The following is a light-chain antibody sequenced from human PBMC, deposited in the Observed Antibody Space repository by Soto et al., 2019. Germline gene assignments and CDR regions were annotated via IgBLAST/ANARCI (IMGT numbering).Light chain of an antibody. J-gene: IGKJ1*01. V-gene: IGKV3-15*01. CDR3: QQYNNWTRT. CDR1: QSVSSN. Sequence: EIVMTQSPATLSVSPGERATLSCRASQSVSSNLAWYQQNPGHAPRLLIYGASTRATGIPARFSGSGSGTEFTLTISSLQSEDFAVYYCQQYNNWTRTFGQGTKVDIK. CDR2: GAS.